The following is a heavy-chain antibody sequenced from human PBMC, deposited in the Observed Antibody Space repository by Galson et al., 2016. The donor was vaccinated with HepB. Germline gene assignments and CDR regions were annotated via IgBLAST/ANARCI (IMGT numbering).Heavy chain of an antibody. CDR1: GFTFTNCD. J-gene: IGHJ4*02. D-gene: IGHD3-10*01. CDR2: INIDGNSI. Sequence: SLRLSCAASGFTFTNCDIHWVRQAPGTGLVWVSRINIDGNSITYADSVKGRFAISRDNAKNTVHLQMNSLRAEDTAVYYCTRDYYGSLDHWGQATLVTVSS. V-gene: IGHV3-74*01. CDR3: TRDYYGSLDH.